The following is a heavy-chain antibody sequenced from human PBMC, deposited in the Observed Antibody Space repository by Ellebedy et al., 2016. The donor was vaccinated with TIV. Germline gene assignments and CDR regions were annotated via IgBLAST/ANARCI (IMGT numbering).Heavy chain of an antibody. J-gene: IGHJ4*02. D-gene: IGHD1-26*01. CDR1: GFTFNKYA. Sequence: GESLKISCAASGFTFNKYAMAWVRQAPGKGLEWVPTITGPADITVYADSVRGRFTISRDDSKNTLYLQMNSLRVEDTAMYYCAKDYRGSDPLFDSWGQGTLVTVSS. CDR2: ITGPADIT. CDR3: AKDYRGSDPLFDS. V-gene: IGHV3-23*01.